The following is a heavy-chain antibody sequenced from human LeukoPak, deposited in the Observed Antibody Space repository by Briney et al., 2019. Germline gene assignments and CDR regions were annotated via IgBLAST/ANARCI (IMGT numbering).Heavy chain of an antibody. J-gene: IGHJ4*02. CDR3: ARGRAAAGTSLTDFDY. CDR1: GYTFTGYY. Sequence: ASVKVSCKASGYTFTGYYMHWARQAPGQGLEWMGWINPNSGGTNYAQKFQGRVTMTRDTSISTAYMELSRLRSDDTAVYYCARGRAAAGTSLTDFDYWGQGTLVTVSS. V-gene: IGHV1-2*02. D-gene: IGHD6-13*01. CDR2: INPNSGGT.